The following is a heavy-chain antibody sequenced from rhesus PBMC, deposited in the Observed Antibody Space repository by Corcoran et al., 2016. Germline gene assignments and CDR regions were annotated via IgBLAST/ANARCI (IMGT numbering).Heavy chain of an antibody. V-gene: IGHV4-169*01. Sequence: QLQLQESGPGLVKPSETLSVTCAVSGGSISNSYWSWIRQATGKGLEWIGYIYGSASSTNYDPSLKRRVPLSVDTSKNQLSLKLSSVTTADTAVYYCARGTVVFDYWGQGVLVTVSS. D-gene: IGHD5-24*01. CDR3: ARGTVVFDY. CDR2: IYGSASST. J-gene: IGHJ4*01. CDR1: GGSISNSY.